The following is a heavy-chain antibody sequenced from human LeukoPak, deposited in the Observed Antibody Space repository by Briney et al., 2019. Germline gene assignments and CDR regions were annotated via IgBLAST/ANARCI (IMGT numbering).Heavy chain of an antibody. CDR3: ARVGGYCSGGSCYPLDY. D-gene: IGHD2-15*01. Sequence: SETLSLTCAVYGGSFSGYYWSWIRQPPGKGLEWIGEINHSGSTNYNPSLKSRVTISVDTSKNQFSLKLSSVTAADTAVYYCARVGGYCSGGSCYPLDYWGQGTLVTVSS. J-gene: IGHJ4*02. CDR1: GGSFSGYY. V-gene: IGHV4-34*01. CDR2: INHSGST.